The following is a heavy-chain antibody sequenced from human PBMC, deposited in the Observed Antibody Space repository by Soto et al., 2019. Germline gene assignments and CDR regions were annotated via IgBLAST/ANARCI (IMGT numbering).Heavy chain of an antibody. D-gene: IGHD5-18*01. CDR3: ERSRRLGYSYPRGNWFDH. V-gene: IGHV1-69*01. CDR1: GGTFSSYA. J-gene: IGHJ5*02. CDR2: IIPIFGTA. Sequence: QVQLVQSGAEVKKPGSSVKVSCKASGGTFSSYAIRWVRQAPGQGLEWMGGIIPIFGTANYAPKFQGRVTISADESTRTAYMELSSRRSEDTAVYYCERSRRLGYSYPRGNWFDHWGQGTLVTVSS.